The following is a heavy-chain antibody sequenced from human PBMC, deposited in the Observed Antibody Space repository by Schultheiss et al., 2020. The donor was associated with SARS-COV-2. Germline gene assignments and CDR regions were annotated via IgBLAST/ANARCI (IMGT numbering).Heavy chain of an antibody. CDR3: ASSHARYSESFYWFDP. V-gene: IGHV3-30*03. D-gene: IGHD1-26*01. Sequence: GGSLRLSCAASGFTFSSYGMHWVRQAPGKGLEWVAVISYDGSNKYYADSVKGRFTISRDNSKNTLYLQMNSLRAEDTAVYYCASSHARYSESFYWFDPWGPGTLVTVSS. J-gene: IGHJ5*02. CDR1: GFTFSSYG. CDR2: ISYDGSNK.